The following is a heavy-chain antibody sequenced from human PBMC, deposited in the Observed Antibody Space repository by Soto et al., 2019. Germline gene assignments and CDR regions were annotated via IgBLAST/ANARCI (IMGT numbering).Heavy chain of an antibody. J-gene: IGHJ3*02. CDR3: AHPRGYGVFDAYDI. CDR1: GFTFSTYA. D-gene: IGHD4-17*01. CDR2: LTPSGGER. Sequence: GGSLRLSCEASGFTFSTYAMSWVRQAPGKGLEWVSALTPSGGERFYADSVKGRFTISRDNSMNALYLQMNSLRIEDTAVYYCAHPRGYGVFDAYDIWGQGTMVT. V-gene: IGHV3-23*01.